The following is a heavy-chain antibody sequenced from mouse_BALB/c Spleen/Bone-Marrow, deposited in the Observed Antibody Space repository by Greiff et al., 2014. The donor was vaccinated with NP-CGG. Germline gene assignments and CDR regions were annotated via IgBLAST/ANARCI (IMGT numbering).Heavy chain of an antibody. CDR3: AMYYYGSSLFAY. V-gene: IGHV14-3*02. D-gene: IGHD1-1*01. J-gene: IGHJ3*01. Sequence: EVQLQQSGAELVKPGASVKLSCTASGFNIKDTYMHWVKQRPVQGLEWIGRIDPANGNTKYDPKFQGKATITADTSSNTAYLQLSSLTSEDTAVYYCAMYYYGSSLFAYWGQGTLVTVSA. CDR2: IDPANGNT. CDR1: GFNIKDTY.